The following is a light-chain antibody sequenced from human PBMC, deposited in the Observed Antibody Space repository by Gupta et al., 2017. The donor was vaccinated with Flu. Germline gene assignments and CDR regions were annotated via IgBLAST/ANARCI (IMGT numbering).Light chain of an antibody. J-gene: IGLJ3*02. V-gene: IGLV3-25*03. CDR1: ALPNQY. CDR2: RDS. CDR3: QSADSGIWV. Sequence: PEQTARVACSGDALPNQYAYWYQQKPGQAPVLVIYRDSERPSGIPERFSGSSSGTTVTLTISGVQAEDEADYYCQSADSGIWVFGGGTKLTVL.